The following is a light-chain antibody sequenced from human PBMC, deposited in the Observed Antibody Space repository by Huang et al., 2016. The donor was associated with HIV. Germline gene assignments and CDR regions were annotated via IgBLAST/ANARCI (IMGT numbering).Light chain of an antibody. Sequence: EIVLTQSPATLSLSPGERATLSCRASQRVSSDSDWYQQKAGQAPRLLIAGASNRATGIPARFSGGGSGTDFTLTISSLEPEDFAVYYCQQRSDWPRTFGQGTKLEIK. V-gene: IGKV3-11*01. CDR3: QQRSDWPRT. CDR1: QRVSSD. CDR2: GAS. J-gene: IGKJ2*01.